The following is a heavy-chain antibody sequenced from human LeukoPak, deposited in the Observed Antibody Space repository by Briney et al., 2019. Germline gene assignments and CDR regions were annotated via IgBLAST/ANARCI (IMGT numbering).Heavy chain of an antibody. CDR1: GFTLSRHW. D-gene: IGHD6-19*01. J-gene: IGHJ4*02. V-gene: IGHV3-74*01. Sequence: PGGSLRLSCAASGFTLSRHWMHWVRQAPGKGLVWVSRIDRDGSSTSYADSVKGRFTMSRDNVKNTLYLQMNSLRAEDTAVYYCAREGGSGWYNYWGQGTLVTVSS. CDR3: AREGGSGWYNY. CDR2: IDRDGSST.